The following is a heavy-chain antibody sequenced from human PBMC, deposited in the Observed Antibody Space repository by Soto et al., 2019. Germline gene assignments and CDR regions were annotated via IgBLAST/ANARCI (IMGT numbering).Heavy chain of an antibody. CDR2: INPRNGDG. CDR1: GYTFTDHN. D-gene: IGHD1-26*01. J-gene: IGHJ4*02. CDR3: VRHRLTSGSDYFDY. V-gene: IGHV1-2*02. Sequence: ASVKVSCKASGYTFTDHNLHWVRQAPREWLEWMCSINPRNGDGFIAQKFQARGTMTRDASVSTVYMELVGLTFTDTAVYYCVRHRLTSGSDYFDYWGKGTMVTASS.